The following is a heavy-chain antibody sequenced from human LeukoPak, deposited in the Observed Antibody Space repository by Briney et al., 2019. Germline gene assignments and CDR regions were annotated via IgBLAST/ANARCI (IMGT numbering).Heavy chain of an antibody. CDR2: IYYSGST. J-gene: IGHJ5*02. D-gene: IGHD6-13*01. CDR3: ARQEVAAAWSDP. CDR1: GGSISSSSYY. V-gene: IGHV4-39*01. Sequence: SETLSLTCTVSGGSISSSSYYWGWIRQPPGTGLEWIGSIYYSGSTYYNPSLKSRVTISVDTSKNQFSLKLSSVTAADTAVYYCARQEVAAAWSDPWGQGTLVTVSS.